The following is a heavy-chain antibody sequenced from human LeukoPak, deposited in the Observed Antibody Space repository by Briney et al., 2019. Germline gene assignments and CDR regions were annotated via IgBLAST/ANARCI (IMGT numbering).Heavy chain of an antibody. CDR3: ARDRRSGESSVIDF. CDR1: GFTFSNYW. CDR2: INRDGSTT. J-gene: IGHJ4*02. Sequence: PGGSLRLSCAASGFTFSNYWVHWVRQAPGKRLVWVSRINRDGSTTNYADSVKGRFTVSRDNAKNTLNLQMNSLRAEDTAVYYCARDRRSGESSVIDFWGQGTLVTVSS. V-gene: IGHV3-74*01. D-gene: IGHD3-10*01.